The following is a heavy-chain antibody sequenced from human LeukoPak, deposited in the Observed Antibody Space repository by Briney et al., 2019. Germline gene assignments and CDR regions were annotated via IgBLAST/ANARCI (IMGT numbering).Heavy chain of an antibody. CDR2: IIGSGGST. D-gene: IGHD5-18*01. CDR3: AREGRYTYGYVDY. Sequence: GGSLRLSCAASGFTFTNCAMSWVRRAPRRGLEWVSSIIGSGGSTYYADSVKDRFTISRETSKNTLYLQLNSLGAGDTAVYYCAREGRYTYGYVDYWGQGTLVTVSS. V-gene: IGHV3-23*01. CDR1: GFTFTNCA. J-gene: IGHJ4*02.